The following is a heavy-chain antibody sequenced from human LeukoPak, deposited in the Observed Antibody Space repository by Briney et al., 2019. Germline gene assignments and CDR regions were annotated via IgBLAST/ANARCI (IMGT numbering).Heavy chain of an antibody. V-gene: IGHV4-59*01. CDR2: IYYSGST. D-gene: IGHD6-13*01. J-gene: IGHJ4*02. Sequence: SETLSLTCTVSGGSISSYYWSWIRQPPGKGLEWIGYIYYSGSTNYNPSLKSRVTISVDTSKNQFSLKLSSVTAADTAVYYCARSHSSWYSGYFDYWAREPWSPSPQ. CDR1: GGSISSYY. CDR3: ARSHSSWYSGYFDY.